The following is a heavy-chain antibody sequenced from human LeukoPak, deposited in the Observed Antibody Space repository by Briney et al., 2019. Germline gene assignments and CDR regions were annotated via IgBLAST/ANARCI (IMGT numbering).Heavy chain of an antibody. J-gene: IGHJ6*02. D-gene: IGHD4-17*01. CDR1: GYTFTGYY. V-gene: IGHV1-2*02. CDR3: ARAVTTYYAMDV. Sequence: GASVKVPCKASGYTFTGYYMHWVRQAPGQGLEWMGWISPNSGDTNYAQKFQGRVTMTRDTSISTAYMELSRLRSDDTAVYYCARAVTTYYAMDVWGQGTTFTVSS. CDR2: ISPNSGDT.